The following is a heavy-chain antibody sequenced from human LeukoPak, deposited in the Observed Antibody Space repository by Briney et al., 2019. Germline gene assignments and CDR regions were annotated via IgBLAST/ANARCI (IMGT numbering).Heavy chain of an antibody. V-gene: IGHV1-18*01. D-gene: IGHD2-2*01. CDR2: ISAYNGHT. CDR3: ARDPRYCSSTSCLFGGYFDY. Sequence: EASVKVSCKASGYTFTNYGISWVRQAPGQGLEWMGWISAYNGHTSYAQKLQGRVTMTTDTSTSTAYMELRSLRSDDTAVYYCARDPRYCSSTSCLFGGYFDYWGQGTLVTVSS. J-gene: IGHJ4*02. CDR1: GYTFTNYG.